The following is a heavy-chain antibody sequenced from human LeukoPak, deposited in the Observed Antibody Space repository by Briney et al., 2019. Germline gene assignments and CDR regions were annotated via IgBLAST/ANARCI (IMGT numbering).Heavy chain of an antibody. CDR1: GFTFINYW. D-gene: IGHD3-16*01. Sequence: GPSLTLSWLASGFTFINYWIDSVRHAPRKGREWVANIKQEGRETYHVDSVKARFTNYRDNSKNSLYVQMNSLGAEDTAFYYCTSARGGDYWGQGTLVTVSS. CDR2: IKQEGRET. J-gene: IGHJ4*02. V-gene: IGHV3-7*01. CDR3: TSARGGDY.